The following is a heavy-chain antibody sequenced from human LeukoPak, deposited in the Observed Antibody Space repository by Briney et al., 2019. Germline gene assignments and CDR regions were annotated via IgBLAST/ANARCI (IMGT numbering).Heavy chain of an antibody. CDR1: GFTFSSYA. CDR3: AXGEXXTGYYYCIDY. J-gene: IGHJ4*02. CDR2: ISGSGGST. Sequence: GGSLRLSCAASGFTFSSYAMSWVRQAPGKGLEWVSAISGSGGSTYYADSVKGRFTISRDNSKNTLYLQMNSLRAEDTAVYYCAXGEXXTGYYYCIDYWGQGTLVTVSS. D-gene: IGHD3-22*01. V-gene: IGHV3-23*01.